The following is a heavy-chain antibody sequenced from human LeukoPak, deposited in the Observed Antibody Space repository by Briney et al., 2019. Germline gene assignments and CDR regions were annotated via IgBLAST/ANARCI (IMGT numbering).Heavy chain of an antibody. D-gene: IGHD6-19*01. CDR3: ARDRTWLGHYMDV. J-gene: IGHJ6*03. CDR2: INPNSGGT. V-gene: IGHV1-2*02. CDR1: GYTFTGYY. Sequence: ASVKVSCKASGYTFTGYYVHWVRQAPGQGLEWMGWINPNSGGTNYAQKFQGRVTMTRDTSISTAYMELSRLRSDDTAVYYCARDRTWLGHYMDVWGKGTTVTISS.